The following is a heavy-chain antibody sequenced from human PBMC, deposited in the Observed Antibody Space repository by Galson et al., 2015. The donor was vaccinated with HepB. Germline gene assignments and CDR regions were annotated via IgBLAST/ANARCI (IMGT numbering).Heavy chain of an antibody. V-gene: IGHV3-30*04. CDR1: GFTFGSYA. J-gene: IGHJ6*02. CDR2: ISYDGSNK. CDR3: ARDKDPSRSWVDGLIYYGLAV. D-gene: IGHD6-13*01. Sequence: TLRLSCAASGFTFGSYAFHWVRQAPGKGLEWVAVISYDGSNKNYADSVKGRFTISRDDSRNTLHLQMNSLRAEDTAIYYCARDKDPSRSWVDGLIYYGLAVWGQGTTVTVSS.